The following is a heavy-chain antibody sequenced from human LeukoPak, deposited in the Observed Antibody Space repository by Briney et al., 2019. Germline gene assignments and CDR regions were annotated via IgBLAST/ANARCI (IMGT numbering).Heavy chain of an antibody. CDR1: GFTFTTYW. D-gene: IGHD1-26*01. V-gene: IGHV3-7*01. J-gene: IGHJ2*01. CDR3: ARDKIVGATTGSYFDL. Sequence: GGSLRLSCAASGFTFTTYWMSWVRRAPGKGLEWVANINQDGSEKYYVDSMKGRFAISRDNTKNSLYLQTNRLRAEDTAVYYCARDKIVGATTGSYFDLWGRGTLVTVSS. CDR2: INQDGSEK.